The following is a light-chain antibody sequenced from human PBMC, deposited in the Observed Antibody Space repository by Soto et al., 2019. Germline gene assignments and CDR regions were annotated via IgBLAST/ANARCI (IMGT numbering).Light chain of an antibody. Sequence: DIQMTQSPSTLSASVGDRVTITCRASHSLSSWLAWYQQKPGKAPKLLIYKASTLESGVPSRFSGSGSGTEFTLTISSLQPDDFATYYCQQYRTFGQGNKVELK. CDR1: HSLSSW. CDR3: QQYRT. V-gene: IGKV1-5*03. CDR2: KAS. J-gene: IGKJ1*01.